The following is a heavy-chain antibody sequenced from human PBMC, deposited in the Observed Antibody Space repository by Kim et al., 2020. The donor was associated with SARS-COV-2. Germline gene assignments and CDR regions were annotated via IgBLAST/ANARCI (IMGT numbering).Heavy chain of an antibody. D-gene: IGHD2-2*01. Sequence: LKSRVTISVDTSKNQFSLKLSSVTAADTAVYYCARGRVVVVPAATGDFDYWGQGTLVTVSS. J-gene: IGHJ4*02. V-gene: IGHV4-34*01. CDR3: ARGRVVVVPAATGDFDY.